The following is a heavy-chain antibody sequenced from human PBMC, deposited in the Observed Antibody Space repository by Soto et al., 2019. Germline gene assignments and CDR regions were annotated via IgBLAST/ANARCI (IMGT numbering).Heavy chain of an antibody. CDR2: NYYSGIT. J-gene: IGHJ6*02. D-gene: IGHD6-6*01. CDR1: GGSISSGGYY. CDR3: ARGSSIAGLYYGMDV. Sequence: QVQLQESGPGLVKPSQTLSLTCTVSGGSISSGGYYWTWIRQHPGKGLEWIGYNYYSGITYYNPSATSRVTLSLDTSKNRSSLKLSSVTAADTAVYYCARGSSIAGLYYGMDVWGQGTTVTVSS. V-gene: IGHV4-31*03.